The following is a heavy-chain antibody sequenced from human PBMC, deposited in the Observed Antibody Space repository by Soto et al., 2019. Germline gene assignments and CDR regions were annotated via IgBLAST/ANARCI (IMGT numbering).Heavy chain of an antibody. CDR3: ARAHYSNYVNLGY. CDR1: GFTFSSYG. V-gene: IGHV3-33*01. CDR2: IWYDGSNK. Sequence: GGSLRLSCAASGFTFSSYGMHWVRQAPGKGLEWVAVIWYDGSNKYYADSVKGRFTISRDNSKNTLYLQMNSLRAEDTAVYYCARAHYSNYVNLGYWGQGTLVTVSS. J-gene: IGHJ4*02. D-gene: IGHD4-4*01.